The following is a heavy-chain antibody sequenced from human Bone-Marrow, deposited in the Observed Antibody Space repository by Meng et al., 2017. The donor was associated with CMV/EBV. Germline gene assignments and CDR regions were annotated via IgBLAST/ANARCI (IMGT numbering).Heavy chain of an antibody. J-gene: IGHJ6*01. CDR1: GYTFTSYG. V-gene: IGHV1-18*01. CDR3: ASKTNYDFWSGYYNAYYGMAV. Sequence: ASVKVSCKASGYTFTSYGISWVRQAPGQGLEWMGWISAYNGNTNYAQKLQGRVTMTTDTSTSTAYLELRSLRSEDTAVYYLASKTNYDFWSGYYNAYYGMAVWGPGPTVTGSS. CDR2: ISAYNGNT. D-gene: IGHD3-3*01.